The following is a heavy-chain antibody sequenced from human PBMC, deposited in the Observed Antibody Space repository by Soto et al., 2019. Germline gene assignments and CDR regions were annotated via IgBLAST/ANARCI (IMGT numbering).Heavy chain of an antibody. Sequence: EVQLVESGGGLVQPGGSLRLSCAASGFTFSSYSMNWVRQAPGKGLEWVSYISSSSSTIYYADSVKGRFTISRDNAKNSLYPQMNSLRAEDTAVYYCARDIVVVPAAADSDYWGQGTLVTVSS. CDR3: ARDIVVVPAAADSDY. CDR1: GFTFSSYS. D-gene: IGHD2-2*01. J-gene: IGHJ4*02. V-gene: IGHV3-48*01. CDR2: ISSSSSTI.